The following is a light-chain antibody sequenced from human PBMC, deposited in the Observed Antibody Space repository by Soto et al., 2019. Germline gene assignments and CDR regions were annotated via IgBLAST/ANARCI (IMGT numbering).Light chain of an antibody. Sequence: QSALTQPPSVSGSPGQSIIISCTGTSSDVGGYNYVSWYQQHPGKAPKLMIYDVSNRPSGVSNRFSGSKSGNTASLTISGLQAEDEADYYCSSYASSSTFHVVFGGGTKLTVL. CDR1: SSDVGGYNY. CDR2: DVS. CDR3: SSYASSSTFHVV. V-gene: IGLV2-14*01. J-gene: IGLJ2*01.